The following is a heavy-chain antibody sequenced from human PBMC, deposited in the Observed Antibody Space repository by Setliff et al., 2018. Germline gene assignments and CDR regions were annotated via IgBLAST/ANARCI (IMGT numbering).Heavy chain of an antibody. V-gene: IGHV1-69*05. D-gene: IGHD5-18*01. CDR2: IIPIFGTA. CDR3: ARVRAGYFYFDY. Sequence: ASVKVSCKASGGTFSSYAISWVRQAPGQGLEWMGGIIPIFGTANYAQKLQGRVTMTTDTSTSTAYMELRSLRSDDTAVYYCARVRAGYFYFDYWGQGTLVTVSS. CDR1: GGTFSSYA. J-gene: IGHJ4*02.